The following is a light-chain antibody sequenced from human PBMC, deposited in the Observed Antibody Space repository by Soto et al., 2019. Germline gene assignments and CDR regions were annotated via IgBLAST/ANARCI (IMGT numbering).Light chain of an antibody. Sequence: AIQLTQSPSSLSASVGDRVTITCRASQDISSAVAWYQHQPGKTPKSLMFCASNLESGVPSRFSGSASGTDFTLTISSLQPEDFATYYCQQFNTYPRTFGPGTKV. CDR3: QQFNTYPRT. CDR2: CAS. CDR1: QDISSA. J-gene: IGKJ3*01. V-gene: IGKV1-13*02.